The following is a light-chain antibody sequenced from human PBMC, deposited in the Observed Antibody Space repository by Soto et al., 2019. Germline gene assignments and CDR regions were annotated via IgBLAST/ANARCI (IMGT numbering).Light chain of an antibody. J-gene: IGKJ1*01. CDR1: QNLVGSDGNSY. V-gene: IGKV2-24*01. CDR2: KVS. Sequence: DIVMTQTPLSSPVTLGQPASISCRSSQNLVGSDGNSYLSWLQQRPGQPPRLLIYKVSHRFSGVPDRLSGSGAGTDFTLKISRVEADDVGVYYCMHTSQFPRTFGQGTKVEIK. CDR3: MHTSQFPRT.